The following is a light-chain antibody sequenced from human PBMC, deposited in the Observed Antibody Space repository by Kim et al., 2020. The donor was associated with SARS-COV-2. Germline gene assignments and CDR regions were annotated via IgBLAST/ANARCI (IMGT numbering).Light chain of an antibody. CDR3: LTWDSSLSAGV. CDR1: TSNIGSNF. Sequence: GQKVTISCSGSTSNIGSNFVSWYQQHPGTAPKLLIHDTNLRPSGIPDRFSGSKSGTSATLAITGLQTGDEADYYCLTWDSSLSAGVFGGGTQLTVL. V-gene: IGLV1-51*01. J-gene: IGLJ2*01. CDR2: DTN.